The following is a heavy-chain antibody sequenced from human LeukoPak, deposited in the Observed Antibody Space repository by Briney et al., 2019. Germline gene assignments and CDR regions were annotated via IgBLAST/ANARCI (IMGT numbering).Heavy chain of an antibody. Sequence: GGSLRLSCAASGFTFSGHAMSWISQAPGKGLEWVSAISDTGGSTYYADSVKGRFTISRDNSKNTLYLQMDSLRAEDTAVYYCARVRDVYGQFDYWGQGTLVTVSS. V-gene: IGHV3-23*01. D-gene: IGHD5/OR15-5a*01. CDR1: GFTFSGHA. CDR2: ISDTGGST. J-gene: IGHJ4*02. CDR3: ARVRDVYGQFDY.